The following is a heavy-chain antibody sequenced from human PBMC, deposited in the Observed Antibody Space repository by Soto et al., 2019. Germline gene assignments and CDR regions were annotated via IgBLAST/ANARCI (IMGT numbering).Heavy chain of an antibody. J-gene: IGHJ4*02. CDR3: AHTLGELLYLVYFDY. V-gene: IGHV2-5*01. CDR1: GFSLSTSGVG. D-gene: IGHD3-10*01. CDR2: IYWNDDK. Sequence: ESGPTLVNPTQTLTLTCTFSGFSLSTSGVGVGWIRQPPGKALEWLALIYWNDDKRYSPSLKSRLTITKDTSKNQVVLTMTNMDPVDTATYYCAHTLGELLYLVYFDYWGQGTLVTVSS.